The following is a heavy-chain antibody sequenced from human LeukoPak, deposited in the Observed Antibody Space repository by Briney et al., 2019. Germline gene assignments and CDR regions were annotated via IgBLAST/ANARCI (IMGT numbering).Heavy chain of an antibody. D-gene: IGHD5-12*01. V-gene: IGHV1-18*01. J-gene: IGHJ6*02. CDR1: GYTFTSYG. CDR2: ISAYKGNT. Sequence: GASVKVSCKASGYTFTSYGISWVRQAPGQGLEWMGWISAYKGNTNYAQKLQGRVTMTTDTSTSTAYMELRSLRSDDTAVYYCARLKITRGYSGYDGYYYYYYGMDVWGQGTTVTVSS. CDR3: ARLKITRGYSGYDGYYYYYYGMDV.